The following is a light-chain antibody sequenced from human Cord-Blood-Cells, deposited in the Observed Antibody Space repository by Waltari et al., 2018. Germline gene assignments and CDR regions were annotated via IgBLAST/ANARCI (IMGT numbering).Light chain of an antibody. J-gene: IGLJ3*02. V-gene: IGLV2-23*01. Sequence: QSALTQPASVSGSPGQSITISCTRTSSDVGGYNLVSWYQQHPGKAPKLMIYEGSKRPSGVSNRFSGSNSGNTASLTISGLQAEDEADYYCCSYAGSSTWVFGGGTKLTVL. CDR3: CSYAGSSTWV. CDR1: SSDVGGYNL. CDR2: EGS.